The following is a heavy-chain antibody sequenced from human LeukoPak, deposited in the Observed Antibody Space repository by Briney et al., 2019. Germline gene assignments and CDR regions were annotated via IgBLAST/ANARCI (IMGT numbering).Heavy chain of an antibody. V-gene: IGHV4-31*03. J-gene: IGHJ1*01. CDR2: IYYSGST. Sequence: RTSETLPLTCTVSGGSISSGGYYWSWIRQHPGKGLEWIGYIYYSGSTYYNPSLKSRVTISVDTSKNQFSLKLSSVTAADTAVYYCASDRAQGFQHWGQGTLVTVSS. CDR1: GGSISSGGYY. CDR3: ASDRAQGFQH.